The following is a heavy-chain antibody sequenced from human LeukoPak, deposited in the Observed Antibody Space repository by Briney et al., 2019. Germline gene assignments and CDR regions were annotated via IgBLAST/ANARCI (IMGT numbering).Heavy chain of an antibody. D-gene: IGHD6-13*01. CDR2: INRDGSDK. Sequence: GGSLRLSCAASGFTFSIYWMTWVRQAPGKGLEWVANINRDGSDKYYVDSVKGRFTISRDNAKNSLYLQMNSLRAEDTAVYYCARDHGIAAAGSDYWGQGTLVTVSS. CDR3: ARDHGIAAAGSDY. V-gene: IGHV3-7*01. CDR1: GFTFSIYW. J-gene: IGHJ4*02.